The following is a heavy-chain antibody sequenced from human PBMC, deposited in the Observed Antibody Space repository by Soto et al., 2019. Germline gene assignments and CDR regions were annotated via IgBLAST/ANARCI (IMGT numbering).Heavy chain of an antibody. V-gene: IGHV1-46*01. J-gene: IGHJ5*01. CDR2: INPSGGGT. CDR1: GYTFTNYY. CDR3: VRDRNVLDFYDSSGYLNWFDS. Sequence: ASVKVSCKASGYTFTNYYMHWVRQAPGQGLEWMGIINPSGGGTSYAQSFQGRVTMTRDTSTSTVYMDLSSLRSEDTAVYYCVRDRNVLDFYDSSGYLNWFDSWG. D-gene: IGHD3-22*01.